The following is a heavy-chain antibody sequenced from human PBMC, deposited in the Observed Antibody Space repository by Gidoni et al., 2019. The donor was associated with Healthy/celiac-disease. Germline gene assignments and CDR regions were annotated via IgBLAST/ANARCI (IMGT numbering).Heavy chain of an antibody. V-gene: IGHV3-64*01. Sequence: EVQLVESGGGLVQPGGSLRLSCAASGFTFSSYAMHWVRQAPGKGLEYVSAISSNGGSTYYANSVKGRFTISRDNSKNTLYLQMGSLRAEDMAVYYCARSSSSWYGNYYYGMDVWGQGTTVTVSS. J-gene: IGHJ6*02. CDR2: ISSNGGST. D-gene: IGHD6-13*01. CDR1: GFTFSSYA. CDR3: ARSSSSWYGNYYYGMDV.